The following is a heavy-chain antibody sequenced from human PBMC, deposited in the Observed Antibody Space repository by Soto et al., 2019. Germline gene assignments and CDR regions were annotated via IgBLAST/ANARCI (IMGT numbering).Heavy chain of an antibody. J-gene: IGHJ5*02. V-gene: IGHV4-31*03. CDR2: ISHNGDT. Sequence: SETLSLTCTVSGGSISNAVYYWSWIRQHPGKGLEWIGYISHNGDTYYNPSLKSRLFISVDTYQNQFSLKLTSVTAADTAVYYCARVGAATSWFDPWGQGTLVTVS. CDR1: GGSISNAVYY. CDR3: ARVGAATSWFDP. D-gene: IGHD2-15*01.